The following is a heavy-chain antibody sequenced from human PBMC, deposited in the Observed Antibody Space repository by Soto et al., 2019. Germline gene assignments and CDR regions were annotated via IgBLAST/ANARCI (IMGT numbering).Heavy chain of an antibody. CDR1: GFTFSSYG. CDR2: IWYDGSNK. Sequence: QVQLVESGGGVVQPGRSLRLSCAASGFTFSSYGMHWVRQAPGKGLEWVAVIWYDGSNKYYADSVKGRFTISRDNSKNTLYLQMNSLRAEDTAVYYCARDAIVDTAMVSDAFDIWGQGTMVTVSS. D-gene: IGHD5-18*01. CDR3: ARDAIVDTAMVSDAFDI. V-gene: IGHV3-33*01. J-gene: IGHJ3*02.